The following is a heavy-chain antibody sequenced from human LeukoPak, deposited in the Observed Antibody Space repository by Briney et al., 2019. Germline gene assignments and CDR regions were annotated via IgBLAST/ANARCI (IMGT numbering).Heavy chain of an antibody. D-gene: IGHD3-9*01. Sequence: PGGSLRLSCAASGFTFSSYSMNWVRQAPGKGLEWVSSISSSSSYIYYADSVKGRLTISRDNAKNSLYLQMNSLRAEDTAVYYCARGRSGYFDWSPSYWGQGTLVTVS. V-gene: IGHV3-21*01. CDR1: GFTFSSYS. CDR3: ARGRSGYFDWSPSY. J-gene: IGHJ4*02. CDR2: ISSSSSYI.